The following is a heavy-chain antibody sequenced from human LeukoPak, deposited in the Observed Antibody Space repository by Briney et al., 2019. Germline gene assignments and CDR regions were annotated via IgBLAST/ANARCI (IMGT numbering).Heavy chain of an antibody. CDR3: AMGSYYLDAVKEPWFFDY. CDR1: GFTFSSHG. CDR2: IRYDGSNK. V-gene: IGHV3-30*02. D-gene: IGHD1-26*01. J-gene: IGHJ4*02. Sequence: PGGSLRLSCAASGFTFSSHGMHWVRQAPGKGLEWVAFIRYDGSNKYYADSVKGRFTISRDNSKNTLYLQMGSLRAEDMAVYYCAMGSYYLDAVKEPWFFDYWGQGTLVTVSS.